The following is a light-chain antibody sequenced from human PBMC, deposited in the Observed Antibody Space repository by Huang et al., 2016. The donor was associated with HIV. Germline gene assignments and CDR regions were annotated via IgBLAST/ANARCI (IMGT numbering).Light chain of an antibody. CDR3: QQFSSYPLT. CDR1: QGIPNY. V-gene: IGKV1-9*01. CDR2: GAS. Sequence: IQLTQSPSSLSIYVGGKVTITCRASQGIPNYVAWYQQKPGKAPKLLMYGASTLQSGVPARFSGSGSGADFTLSIANVEPEDSASYYCQQFSSYPLTFGGGTKVEIK. J-gene: IGKJ4*01.